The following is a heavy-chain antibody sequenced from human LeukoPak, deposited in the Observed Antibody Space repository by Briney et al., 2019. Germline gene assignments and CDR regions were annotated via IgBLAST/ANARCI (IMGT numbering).Heavy chain of an antibody. CDR1: GYTFTGYY. CDR2: INPNSGGK. Sequence: ASVKLSCKASGYTFTGYYMHWVRQAPGQGLEWVGWINPNSGGKNYSQQFQGRHTITRDTSNSTAYIALSRLRTDDTAVVYWAREDVSPASILWFDPGGQGTLLTVP. V-gene: IGHV1-2*02. J-gene: IGHJ5*02. D-gene: IGHD2-21*01. CDR3: AREDVSPASILWFDP.